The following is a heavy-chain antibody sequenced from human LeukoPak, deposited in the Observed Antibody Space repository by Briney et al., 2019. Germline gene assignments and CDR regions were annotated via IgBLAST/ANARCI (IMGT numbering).Heavy chain of an antibody. CDR1: GGSISSGSYY. CDR3: ARDIGYDRGTGGAFDI. Sequence: SETLSLTCTVSGGSISSGSYYWSWIRQPAGKGLEWIGRIYTSGSTNYNPSLKSRVTISVDTSKNQFSLKLSSVTAADTAVYYCARDIGYDRGTGGAFDIWGQGTMVTVSS. J-gene: IGHJ3*02. D-gene: IGHD3-22*01. CDR2: IYTSGST. V-gene: IGHV4-61*02.